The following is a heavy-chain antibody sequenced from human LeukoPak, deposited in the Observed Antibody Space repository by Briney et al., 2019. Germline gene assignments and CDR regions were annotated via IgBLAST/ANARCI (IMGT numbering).Heavy chain of an antibody. CDR1: GFTFSIYE. J-gene: IGHJ4*02. CDR2: ISSIGTTI. Sequence: GGSLRLSCAASGFTFSIYEMNWVRQAPGKGLEWVSYISSIGTTIYYADSVKGRFTISRDNAKNSLYLQMNSLRAEDTAVYYCAKEGSGSYLDYWGQGTLVTVSS. CDR3: AKEGSGSYLDY. V-gene: IGHV3-48*03. D-gene: IGHD1-26*01.